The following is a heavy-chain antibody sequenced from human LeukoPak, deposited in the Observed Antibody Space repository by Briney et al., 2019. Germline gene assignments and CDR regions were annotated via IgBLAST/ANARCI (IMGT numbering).Heavy chain of an antibody. D-gene: IGHD2-2*01. CDR2: ISYDGSNK. V-gene: IGHV3-30*18. Sequence: PGRSLRLSCAASGFTFSSYVMHWVRQAPGKGLEWVAVISYDGSNKYYADSVKGRFTISRDNSKNTLYLQMNSLRAEDTAVYYCAKVSSTQLFDYWGQGTLVTVSS. CDR1: GFTFSSYV. J-gene: IGHJ4*02. CDR3: AKVSSTQLFDY.